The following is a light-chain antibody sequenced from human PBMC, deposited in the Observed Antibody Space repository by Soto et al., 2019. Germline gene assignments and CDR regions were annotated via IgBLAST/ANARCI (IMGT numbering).Light chain of an antibody. Sequence: QSVLTQPPSVSGAPGQRVTISCTGNNSNLGAGYDVHWYQQLPGAAPKLVIFGNRNRPSGVPERFTGSKSGNTASLTISGLQGEDEADYDCSSYTSSSTMVFCGGTTLTV. J-gene: IGLJ2*01. CDR1: NSNLGAGYD. CDR2: GNR. CDR3: SSYTSSSTMV. V-gene: IGLV1-40*01.